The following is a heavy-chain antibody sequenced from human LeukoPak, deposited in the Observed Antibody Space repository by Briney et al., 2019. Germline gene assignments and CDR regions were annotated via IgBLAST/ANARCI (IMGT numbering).Heavy chain of an antibody. CDR2: IIPILGTA. Sequence: SVKVSCKASGGTFSSYAISWVRQAPGQGLEWMGGIIPILGTANYAQKFQGRVTITADESTSTAYMELSSLRSEDTAVYYCARVRIRGEAFLGNRYNWFDPWGQGTLVTVSS. D-gene: IGHD3-10*01. CDR1: GGTFSSYA. CDR3: ARVRIRGEAFLGNRYNWFDP. J-gene: IGHJ5*02. V-gene: IGHV1-69*13.